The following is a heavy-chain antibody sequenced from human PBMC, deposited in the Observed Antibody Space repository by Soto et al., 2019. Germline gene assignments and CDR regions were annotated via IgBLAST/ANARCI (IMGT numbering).Heavy chain of an antibody. D-gene: IGHD3-3*01. CDR1: GYPVTAYY. Sequence: QLHLVQSGAVVKKPGASVTGSCSASGYPVTAYYMHWVRQAPGRGLEWMGGINPATGAAKYTQTFQGRVTMTRDTSTSTVFMELSGLTSEATAVFYCARGGGVGVAGSAAFDMWGQGTVVTVSS. J-gene: IGHJ3*02. V-gene: IGHV1-2*02. CDR3: ARGGGVGVAGSAAFDM. CDR2: INPATGAA.